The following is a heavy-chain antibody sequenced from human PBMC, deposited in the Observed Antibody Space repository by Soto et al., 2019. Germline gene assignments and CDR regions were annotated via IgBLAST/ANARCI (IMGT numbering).Heavy chain of an antibody. D-gene: IGHD6-13*01. CDR3: ARIRQRQQLPNWFDP. V-gene: IGHV4-59*01. CDR2: IYYSGST. CDR1: GGSISSYY. Sequence: SETLSLTCTVSGGSISSYYWSWIRQPPGKGLEWIGYIYYSGSTNYNPSLKSRVTISVDTSKNQFSLKLSSVTAADTAVYYCARIRQRQQLPNWFDPWGQGTLVTVSS. J-gene: IGHJ5*02.